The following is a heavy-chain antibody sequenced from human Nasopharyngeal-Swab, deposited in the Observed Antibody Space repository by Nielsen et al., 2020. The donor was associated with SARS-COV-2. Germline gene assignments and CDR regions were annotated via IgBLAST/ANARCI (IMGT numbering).Heavy chain of an antibody. CDR1: GYTFTNYA. Sequence: ASVKVSCKTSGYTFTNYAMNWVRQAPGQGLEWMGWINTNTGNPMYAQGFTGRFVFSLDTSVSTAYLQISSLKAEDTAVYYCARDLVGLGYYWGQGTLVTLL. V-gene: IGHV7-4-1*02. CDR2: INTNTGNP. CDR3: ARDLVGLGYY. D-gene: IGHD2-2*01. J-gene: IGHJ4*02.